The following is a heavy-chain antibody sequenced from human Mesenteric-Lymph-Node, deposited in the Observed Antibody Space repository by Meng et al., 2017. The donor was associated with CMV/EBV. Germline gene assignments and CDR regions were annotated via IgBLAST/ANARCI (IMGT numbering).Heavy chain of an antibody. CDR1: GYTFTSYG. D-gene: IGHD1-26*01. J-gene: IGHJ6*02. CDR2: ISTYNGNT. Sequence: ASVKVPCKASGYTFTSYGISWVRKAPGQGLEWLGWISTYNGNTMYAQKLQGRVTMTRDTSTSTAYMELKSLRSDDTSVYYCARKSGVVGVTSYYFYGMDVWGQGTTVTVSS. V-gene: IGHV1-18*01. CDR3: ARKSGVVGVTSYYFYGMDV.